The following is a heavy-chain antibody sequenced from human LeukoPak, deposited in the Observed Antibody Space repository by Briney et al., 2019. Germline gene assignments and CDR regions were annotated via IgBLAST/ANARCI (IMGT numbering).Heavy chain of an antibody. CDR2: INPSGGST. D-gene: IGHD3-22*01. Sequence: ASVKVSCKASGYTFTNYYMHWVRQAPGQGLEWMGIINPSGGSTSNAQKFQGRVTMTRDTSTSTVYMELSSLRSEDTAVYYCASTPLYYDSSGYYTPFDYWGQGTLVTVSS. J-gene: IGHJ4*02. CDR1: GYTFTNYY. V-gene: IGHV1-46*01. CDR3: ASTPLYYDSSGYYTPFDY.